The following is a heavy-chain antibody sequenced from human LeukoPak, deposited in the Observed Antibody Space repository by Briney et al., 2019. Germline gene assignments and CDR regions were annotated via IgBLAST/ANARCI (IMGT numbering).Heavy chain of an antibody. V-gene: IGHV1-46*01. J-gene: IGHJ4*02. CDR1: GYTFSSFY. CDR3: ARVPTGTTFDY. D-gene: IGHD1-1*01. CDR2: INPSGGST. Sequence: GASVKVSCKASGYTFSSFYMHWVRQAPGQGLEWMGIINPSGGSTSYAQKFQGRVTMTRDTSTSTVYMELSSLRSEDTAVYYCARVPTGTTFDYWGQGTLVTVSS.